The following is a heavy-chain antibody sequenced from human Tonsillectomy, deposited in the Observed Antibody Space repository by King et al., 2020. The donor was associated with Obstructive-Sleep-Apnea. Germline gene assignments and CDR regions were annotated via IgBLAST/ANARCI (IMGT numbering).Heavy chain of an antibody. Sequence: QLQESGPGLVKPSETLSLTCTVSGGSISSSSYYWGWIRQPPGKGLEWIGSIYYSGSTYYNPSLKRRVTISVDTSKNQVSLKLSSVTAADTAVYYCARGQWLVRFDYWGQGTLVTVSS. J-gene: IGHJ4*02. D-gene: IGHD6-19*01. CDR1: GGSISSSSYY. CDR3: ARGQWLVRFDY. V-gene: IGHV4-39*07. CDR2: IYYSGST.